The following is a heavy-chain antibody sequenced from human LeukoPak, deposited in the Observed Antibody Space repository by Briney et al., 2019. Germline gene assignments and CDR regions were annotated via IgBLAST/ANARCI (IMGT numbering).Heavy chain of an antibody. CDR3: ATKGWSNEFYFDY. Sequence: PSETLSLTCAVSGGSISSGNWWSWVRQPPGKGLEWIGEIYHSGSTNYNPSLKSRVTISVDKSKNQFSLKLSSVTAADTAVYYCATKGWSNEFYFDYWGQGTLVTVSS. CDR2: IYHSGST. J-gene: IGHJ4*02. V-gene: IGHV4-4*02. D-gene: IGHD6-19*01. CDR1: GGSISSGNW.